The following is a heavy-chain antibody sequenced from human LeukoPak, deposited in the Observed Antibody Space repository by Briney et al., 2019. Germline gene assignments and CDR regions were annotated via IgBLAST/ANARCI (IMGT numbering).Heavy chain of an antibody. Sequence: GGSLRLSCAASGFTFSSYNMDWVRQAPGKGLEWVSFIDSSSRYIYQADSVKGRFTISRDNAKSSVFLQMNSLRAEDTAVYYCARDIGYGGNSGYFDLWGRGTLVTVSS. J-gene: IGHJ2*01. CDR1: GFTFSSYN. CDR3: ARDIGYGGNSGYFDL. D-gene: IGHD4-23*01. CDR2: IDSSSRYI. V-gene: IGHV3-21*04.